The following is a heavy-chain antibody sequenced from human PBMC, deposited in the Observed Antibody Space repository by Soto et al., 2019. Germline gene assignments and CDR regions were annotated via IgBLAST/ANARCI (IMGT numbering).Heavy chain of an antibody. CDR2: IMPIFRTP. D-gene: IGHD1-1*01. V-gene: IGHV1-69*01. CDR3: ARDNDRPQLGGNYYYILDV. CDR1: GGTFRNSA. J-gene: IGHJ6*02. Sequence: VKVACKTSGGTFRNSAISWVRQAPGQGLEWLGGIMPIFRTPDYSQKFQGRVTVTADESTSTAYMELRGLRSDDTAVYYCARDNDRPQLGGNYYYILDVWGQGTTVTVSS.